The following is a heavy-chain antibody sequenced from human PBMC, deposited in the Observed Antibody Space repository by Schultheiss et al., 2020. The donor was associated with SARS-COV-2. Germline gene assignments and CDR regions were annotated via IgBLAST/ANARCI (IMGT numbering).Heavy chain of an antibody. D-gene: IGHD4-17*01. CDR3: AKDSLDYGDYDGMDV. V-gene: IGHV3-33*06. CDR1: GFTFSSYG. J-gene: IGHJ6*02. Sequence: SCAASGFTFSSYGMHWVRQAPGKGLEWVAVIWYDGSNKYYADSVKGRFTISRDNSKNTLYLQMNSLRAEDTAVYYCAKDSLDYGDYDGMDVWGQGTTVTVSS. CDR2: IWYDGSNK.